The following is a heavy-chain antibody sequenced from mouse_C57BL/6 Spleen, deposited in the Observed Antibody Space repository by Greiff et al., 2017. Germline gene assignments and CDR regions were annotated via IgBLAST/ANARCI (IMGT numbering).Heavy chain of an antibody. J-gene: IGHJ2*01. Sequence: EVKLVESRGGLVKPGGSLKLSCAASGFTFSSYAMSWVRQTPEKRLEWVATISDGGSYTYYPDNVKGRFTISRDNAKNNLYLQMSHLKSEDTAMYYCARTLHYYYGSSYYFDYWGQGTTLTVSS. D-gene: IGHD1-1*01. CDR2: ISDGGSYT. CDR1: GFTFSSYA. V-gene: IGHV5-4*03. CDR3: ARTLHYYYGSSYYFDY.